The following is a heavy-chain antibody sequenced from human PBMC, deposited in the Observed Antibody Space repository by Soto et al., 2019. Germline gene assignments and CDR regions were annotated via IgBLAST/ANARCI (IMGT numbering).Heavy chain of an antibody. V-gene: IGHV3-7*03. Sequence: GGSLRLSCAASGFTFSSYWMSWVRQAPGKGLEWVANIKQDGSEKYYVDSVKGRFTISRDNAKNSLYLQMNSLRAEDTAVYYCAGEGDRGGSYFDYWGQGTLVTVSS. D-gene: IGHD3-16*01. J-gene: IGHJ4*02. CDR2: IKQDGSEK. CDR3: AGEGDRGGSYFDY. CDR1: GFTFSSYW.